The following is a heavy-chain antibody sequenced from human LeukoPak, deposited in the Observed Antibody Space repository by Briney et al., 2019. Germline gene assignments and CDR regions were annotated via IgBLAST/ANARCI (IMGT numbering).Heavy chain of an antibody. CDR3: ARALRFLEWHDVFDI. CDR1: GGTFSSYA. CDR2: IIPIFGTA. J-gene: IGHJ3*02. Sequence: SVMVSCKASGGTFSSYAISWVRQAPGQGLEWMGGIIPIFGTANNAQKFQGRVTITADESTSTAYMELSSLRSEDTAVYYCARALRFLEWHDVFDIWGQGTMVTVSS. D-gene: IGHD3-3*01. V-gene: IGHV1-69*13.